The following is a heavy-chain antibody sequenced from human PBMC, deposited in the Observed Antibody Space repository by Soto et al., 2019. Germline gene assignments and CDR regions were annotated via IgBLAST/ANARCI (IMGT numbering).Heavy chain of an antibody. Sequence: VASVKVSCKASGGTFSSYAISWVRQAPGQGLEWMGGIIPIFGTANYAQKFQGRVTITADESTSTAYMELSSLRSEDTAVYYCARDPSRSYCGGDCYSVAFDIWGQGTMVTVSS. D-gene: IGHD2-21*02. CDR3: ARDPSRSYCGGDCYSVAFDI. J-gene: IGHJ3*02. CDR2: IIPIFGTA. V-gene: IGHV1-69*13. CDR1: GGTFSSYA.